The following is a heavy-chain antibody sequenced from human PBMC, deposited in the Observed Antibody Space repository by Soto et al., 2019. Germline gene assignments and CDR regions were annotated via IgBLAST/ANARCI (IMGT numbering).Heavy chain of an antibody. J-gene: IGHJ6*02. V-gene: IGHV4-31*03. CDR1: GGSISSGGYY. CDR2: IYYSGST. Sequence: SETLSLTCTGSGGSISSGGYYWSWIRQHPGKGLEWIGYIYYSGSTYYNPSLKSRVTISVDTSKNQFSLKLSSVTAADTAVYYCARDFTDSSGPTLGMGVWGQGTTVIVSS. D-gene: IGHD6-19*01. CDR3: ARDFTDSSGPTLGMGV.